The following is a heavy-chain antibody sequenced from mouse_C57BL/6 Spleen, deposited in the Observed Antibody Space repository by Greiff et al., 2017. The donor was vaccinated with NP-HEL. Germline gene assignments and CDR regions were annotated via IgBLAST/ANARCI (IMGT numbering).Heavy chain of an antibody. Sequence: EVQLQQSGPELVKPGASVKISCKASGYTFTDYYMNWVKQSHGKSLEWIGDINPNNGGTSYNQKFKGKATLTVDKSSSTAYMELRSLTSEDSAVYYCATDGYSGYWGQGTTLTVSS. CDR1: GYTFTDYY. J-gene: IGHJ2*01. CDR2: INPNNGGT. D-gene: IGHD2-3*01. V-gene: IGHV1-26*01. CDR3: ATDGYSGY.